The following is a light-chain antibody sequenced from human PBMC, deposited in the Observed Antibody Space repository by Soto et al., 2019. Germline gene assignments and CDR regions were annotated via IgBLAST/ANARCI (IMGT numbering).Light chain of an antibody. CDR1: QDISSH. Sequence: AIRMTQSPSSFSASTGDRVTITCRASQDISSHLAWYQVKPGKAPRLLIYTASYLESGVPSRFSGSGSGTKVTLTISSLQSEDFAAYYCQQYFSYPLTFGRGTKVEIK. CDR2: TAS. J-gene: IGKJ4*02. CDR3: QQYFSYPLT. V-gene: IGKV1-8*01.